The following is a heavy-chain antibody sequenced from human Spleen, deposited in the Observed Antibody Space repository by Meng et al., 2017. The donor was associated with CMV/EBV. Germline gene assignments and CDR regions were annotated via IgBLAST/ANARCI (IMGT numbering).Heavy chain of an antibody. CDR3: ARNYYGSGGHNYLNWFDP. D-gene: IGHD3-10*01. Sequence: SVKVSCKASGGTFSSYAISWVRQAPGQGLEWMGGIIPILGIANYAQKFQGRVTITADKSTSTAYMELSSLRSEDTAVYYCARNYYGSGGHNYLNWFDPWGQGTLVTVSS. CDR2: IIPILGIA. J-gene: IGHJ5*02. V-gene: IGHV1-69*10. CDR1: GGTFSSYA.